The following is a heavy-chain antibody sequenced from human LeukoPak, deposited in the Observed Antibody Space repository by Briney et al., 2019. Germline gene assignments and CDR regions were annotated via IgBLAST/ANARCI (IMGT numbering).Heavy chain of an antibody. CDR3: ASVAAAAGLRY. CDR2: IYYSGST. D-gene: IGHD6-13*01. CDR1: GGSISSYY. J-gene: IGHJ4*02. V-gene: IGHV4-59*01. Sequence: SETLSLTCTVSGGSISSYYWSWIRKPPGKGLEWIGYIYYSGSTNYNPSLKSRVTISVDTSKNQFSLKLSSVTAADTAVYYCASVAAAAGLRYWGQGTLVTVSS.